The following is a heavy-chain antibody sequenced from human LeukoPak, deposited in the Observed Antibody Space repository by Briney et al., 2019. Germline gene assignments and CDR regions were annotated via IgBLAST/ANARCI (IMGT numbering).Heavy chain of an antibody. V-gene: IGHV1-69*06. CDR2: IIPMFGTP. CDR1: GGTFNTYT. Sequence: AASVKVSCKASGGTFNTYTIRWVRQAPGQGLGWMGGIIPMFGTPNYTLKFQGRVTITADKPASTVYMELSSLRSDDTAVYFCARVLGTSTSFDYWGQGTLVTVSS. CDR3: ARVLGTSTSFDY. D-gene: IGHD2-2*01. J-gene: IGHJ4*02.